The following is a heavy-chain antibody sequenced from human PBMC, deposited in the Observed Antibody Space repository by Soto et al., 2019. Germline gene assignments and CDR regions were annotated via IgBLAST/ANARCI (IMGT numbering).Heavy chain of an antibody. V-gene: IGHV5-51*01. Sequence: GASLKISCQGSGYPFTDYWIGWVRPLPGKGLEWMGIIYPGDSDTRYSPSFQGHVTITVDKSTSTAYLQWNTLKASDTAVYYCAKGGPAAYYSYGRDGWGQGTTVSVSA. CDR3: AKGGPAAYYSYGRDG. CDR1: GYPFTDYW. J-gene: IGHJ6*01. CDR2: IYPGDSDT. D-gene: IGHD2-2*01.